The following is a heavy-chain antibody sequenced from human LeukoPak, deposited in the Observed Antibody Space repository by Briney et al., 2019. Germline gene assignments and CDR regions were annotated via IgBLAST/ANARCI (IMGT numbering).Heavy chain of an antibody. Sequence: GGSLRLSCAASGFTFSSYTMSWVRQAPGKGLEWVSDISGSGGSTYYGDSVKGRFTISRDNSKNTLYLQMNSLRAEGTAVYYCAKDRIQLWLPPFDYWGQGTLVTVSS. CDR2: ISGSGGST. J-gene: IGHJ4*02. CDR3: AKDRIQLWLPPFDY. D-gene: IGHD5-18*01. V-gene: IGHV3-23*01. CDR1: GFTFSSYT.